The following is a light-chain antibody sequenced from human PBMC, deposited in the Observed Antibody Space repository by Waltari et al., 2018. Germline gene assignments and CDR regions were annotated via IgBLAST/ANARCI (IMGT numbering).Light chain of an antibody. Sequence: IQLTQSPSSLSASVGDRVTITCRASQGLSNHLAWYQHKPGKAPKLLIYAASTLQSGVPSRFSGSGSGTDFTLTISSLQPEDFATYYCQQLNSYQWTFGQGTKVEIK. CDR2: AAS. CDR1: QGLSNH. CDR3: QQLNSYQWT. J-gene: IGKJ1*01. V-gene: IGKV1-9*01.